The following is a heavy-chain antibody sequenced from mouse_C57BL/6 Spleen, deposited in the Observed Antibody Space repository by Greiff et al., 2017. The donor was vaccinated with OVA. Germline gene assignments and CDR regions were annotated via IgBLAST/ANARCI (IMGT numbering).Heavy chain of an antibody. Sequence: QVQLQQPGAELVRPGSSVKLSCKASGYTFTSYWMHWVKQRPIQGLEWIGNIDPSDSETHYNQKFKDKATLTVDKSSSTAYMQLSSLTSEDSAVYYCASGVYYDYDYAMDYWGQGTSVTVSS. D-gene: IGHD2-4*01. V-gene: IGHV1-52*01. CDR2: IDPSDSET. CDR3: ASGVYYDYDYAMDY. J-gene: IGHJ4*01. CDR1: GYTFTSYW.